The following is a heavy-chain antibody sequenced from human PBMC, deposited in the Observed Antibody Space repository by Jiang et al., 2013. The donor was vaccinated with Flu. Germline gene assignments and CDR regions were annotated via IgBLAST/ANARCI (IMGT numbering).Heavy chain of an antibody. V-gene: IGHV4-59*13. Sequence: PTGGGLEWIGYIYSSGTTKFNPSFKSRVTISVDTSKNQFSLKLSSVTAADTAVYYCAREGYDFWSGNPYGMDVWGQGATVTVSS. CDR3: AREGYDFWSGNPYGMDV. J-gene: IGHJ6*02. D-gene: IGHD3-3*01. CDR2: IYSSGTT.